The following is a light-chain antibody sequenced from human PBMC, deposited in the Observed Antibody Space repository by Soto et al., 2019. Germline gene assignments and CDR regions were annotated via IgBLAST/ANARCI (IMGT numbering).Light chain of an antibody. CDR3: QQFGPTYT. J-gene: IGKJ2*01. Sequence: EIVLTQSPDTLSLSPGERATLSCRASQSINSRYFAWYQQKPGQAPRLLIYGPSSRATGTPDRFSGSGSGTDFPITISRLEPEDFAVYYCQQFGPTYTFGQGTKLEIK. CDR2: GPS. CDR1: QSINSRY. V-gene: IGKV3-20*01.